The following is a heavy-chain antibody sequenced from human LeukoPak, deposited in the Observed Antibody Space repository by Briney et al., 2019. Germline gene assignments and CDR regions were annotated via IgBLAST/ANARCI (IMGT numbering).Heavy chain of an antibody. D-gene: IGHD3-22*01. CDR1: GFTVSSNY. J-gene: IGHJ4*02. CDR2: IYSGGST. Sequence: GGSLRLSCAASGFTVSSNYMSWVRQAPGKGLEWVSVIYSGGSTYYADSVKGRFTISRDNSKNTLYLQMNSLRAEDTVVYYCASDLPRSHYYDSSGYANHWGQGTLVTVSS. CDR3: ASDLPRSHYYDSSGYANH. V-gene: IGHV3-53*01.